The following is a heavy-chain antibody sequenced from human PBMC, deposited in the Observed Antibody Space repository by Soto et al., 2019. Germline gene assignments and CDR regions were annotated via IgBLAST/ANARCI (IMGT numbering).Heavy chain of an antibody. V-gene: IGHV4-31*03. J-gene: IGHJ6*02. Sequence: PSETLSLTCTVSSGSISSGGYYWSWIRQHPGKGLEWIGYIYYGGSTYYNPSLKSRVTISVDTSKNQFSLKLNSVSAADTAVYYCARVGYCSGGSCYGYYYYYGMDVWGQGTTVTVSS. CDR1: SGSISSGGYY. CDR2: IYYGGST. CDR3: ARVGYCSGGSCYGYYYYYGMDV. D-gene: IGHD2-15*01.